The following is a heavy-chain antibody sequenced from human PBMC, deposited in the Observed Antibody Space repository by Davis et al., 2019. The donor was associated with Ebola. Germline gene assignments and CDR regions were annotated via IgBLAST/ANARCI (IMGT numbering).Heavy chain of an antibody. Sequence: ESLKISCAASGFTFSSYWMSWVRQAPGKGLEWVANIKQDGSEKYYVDSVKGRFTISRDNAKNSLYLQMNSLRAEDTAVYYCARDLTGTRYYFDYWGQGTLVTVSS. V-gene: IGHV3-7*01. CDR1: GFTFSSYW. CDR3: ARDLTGTRYYFDY. D-gene: IGHD3-9*01. CDR2: IKQDGSEK. J-gene: IGHJ4*02.